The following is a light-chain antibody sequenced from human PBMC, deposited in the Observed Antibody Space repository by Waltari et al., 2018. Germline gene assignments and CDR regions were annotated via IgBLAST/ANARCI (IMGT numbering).Light chain of an antibody. J-gene: IGLJ1*01. CDR2: DVG. V-gene: IGLV2-14*01. CDR3: SSYTTSTTLL. Sequence: QSALTQPASVSGSPGPSITIPCTGSSPAVGAYNFVSWYQQHPGKVPKLILYDVGNRPSGISHRFSASKSGNTASLTISGLQEEDEGEYYCSSYTTSTTLLFGTGTRLTVL. CDR1: SPAVGAYNF.